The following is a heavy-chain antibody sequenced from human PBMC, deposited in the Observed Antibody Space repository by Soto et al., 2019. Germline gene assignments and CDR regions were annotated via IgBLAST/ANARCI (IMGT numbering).Heavy chain of an antibody. CDR3: VKGAWLDY. CDR2: IRGVAGST. V-gene: IGHV3-23*01. J-gene: IGHJ4*02. Sequence: GGSLRLSCAASGFTFSTFDMTWVRQAPGKGLEWVSLIRGVAGSTHYPDSVKGRFTISKDTSNNVLYLEMNSLRADDTAVYLCVKGAWLDYWGQGNMVTVSS. CDR1: GFTFSTFD.